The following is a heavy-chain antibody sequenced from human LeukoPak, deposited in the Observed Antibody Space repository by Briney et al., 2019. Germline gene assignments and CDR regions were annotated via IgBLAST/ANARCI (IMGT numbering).Heavy chain of an antibody. D-gene: IGHD6-19*01. J-gene: IGHJ4*02. V-gene: IGHV5-51*01. Sequence: VSLTISCNGSGYSFTSYWIGWLPQMPGKGLEWMGIIYPGDSDTRYSPSFQGQVTIEADKSISTAYLQWRRLNASDNAMYSGPRHNRYSSGWHPLEGGEGTLLTVPS. CDR3: PRHNRYSSGWHPLE. CDR2: IYPGDSDT. CDR1: GYSFTSYW.